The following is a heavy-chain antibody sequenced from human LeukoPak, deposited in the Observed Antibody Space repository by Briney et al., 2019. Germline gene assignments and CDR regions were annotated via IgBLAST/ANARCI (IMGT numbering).Heavy chain of an antibody. J-gene: IGHJ3*02. V-gene: IGHV1-8*01. CDR3: ARFVAGWDRIHTHDAFDI. CDR2: MNPNSGNT. Sequence: ASVKVSCKASGYTFTSYDINWVRQATGQGLEWMGWMNPNSGNTGYAQKFQGRVTMTRNTSISTAYMELSSLRSEDTAVYYCARFVAGWDRIHTHDAFDIWGQGTMVTVSS. CDR1: GYTFTSYD. D-gene: IGHD6-19*01.